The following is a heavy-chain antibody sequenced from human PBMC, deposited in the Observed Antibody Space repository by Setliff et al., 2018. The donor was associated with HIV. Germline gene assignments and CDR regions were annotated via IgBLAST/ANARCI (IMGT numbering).Heavy chain of an antibody. J-gene: IGHJ3*01. Sequence: SVKVSCKASGGSFSRNAISWVRQAPGHGLEWMGGIIPMFGTADYAQKFQGSVTIIADESTSTAYMELRSLRSDDTAIYYCARGMTPYDAFDVWGQGTMVTVSS. CDR3: ARGMTPYDAFDV. CDR2: IIPMFGTA. V-gene: IGHV1-69*13. CDR1: GGSFSRNA. D-gene: IGHD2-15*01.